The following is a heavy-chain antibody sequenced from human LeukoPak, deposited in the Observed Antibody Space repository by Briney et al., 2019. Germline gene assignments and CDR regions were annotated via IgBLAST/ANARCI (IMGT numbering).Heavy chain of an antibody. J-gene: IGHJ4*02. D-gene: IGHD6-6*01. Sequence: GGSLRLSCAASGFTFSSYAMHWVRQAPGKGLEWVAVISYDGSNKYYADSVKGRFTISRDNSKNTLYLQMNSLRAEDTAVYYCAKSPVREGIAARRSGGPSYYFDYWGQGTLVTVSS. CDR1: GFTFSSYA. CDR3: AKSPVREGIAARRSGGPSYYFDY. V-gene: IGHV3-30-3*02. CDR2: ISYDGSNK.